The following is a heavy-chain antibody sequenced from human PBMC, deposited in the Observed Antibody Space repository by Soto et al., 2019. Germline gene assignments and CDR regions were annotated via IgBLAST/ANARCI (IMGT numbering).Heavy chain of an antibody. CDR2: IYHSGTT. D-gene: IGHD3-16*01. CDR3: TRGLWEREGYGMDV. CDR1: GGSITSTNW. J-gene: IGHJ6*02. Sequence: PSETLSLTCAVSGGSITSTNWWSWVRQPPGKGLEWIGEIYHSGTTNYNPSLKSRVTILVDKSKNQFSLKLSSVTAADTAVYYCTRGLWEREGYGMDVWGQGTTVTVS. V-gene: IGHV4-4*02.